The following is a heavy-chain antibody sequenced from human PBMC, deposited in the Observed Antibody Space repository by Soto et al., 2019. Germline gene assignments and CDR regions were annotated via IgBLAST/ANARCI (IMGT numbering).Heavy chain of an antibody. CDR3: AKDVYGSGSYYNQDTTDDAFDI. Sequence: GGSLRLSCAASGFTFISYAMSWVLQAPGKGLEWVSAISGSGGSTYYADSVKGRFTISRDNSKNTLYLQMNSLRAEDTAVYYCAKDVYGSGSYYNQDTTDDAFDIWGQGTMVTVSS. CDR1: GFTFISYA. J-gene: IGHJ3*02. CDR2: ISGSGGST. D-gene: IGHD3-10*01. V-gene: IGHV3-23*01.